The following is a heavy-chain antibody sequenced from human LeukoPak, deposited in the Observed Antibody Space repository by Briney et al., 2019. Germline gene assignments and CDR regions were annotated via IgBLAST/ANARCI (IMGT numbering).Heavy chain of an antibody. CDR1: GGSISSSSYY. CDR2: IYYSGST. J-gene: IGHJ4*02. CDR3: ARDQVDYDIPDHYDY. Sequence: PSETLSLTCTVSGGSISSSSYYWGWLRQPPGKGLEWIGSIYYSGSTYYNPSLKSRVTISVDTSKNQFSLKLSSVTAADTAVYYCARDQVDYDIPDHYDYWGKGTLVTVSS. D-gene: IGHD3-22*01. V-gene: IGHV4-39*07.